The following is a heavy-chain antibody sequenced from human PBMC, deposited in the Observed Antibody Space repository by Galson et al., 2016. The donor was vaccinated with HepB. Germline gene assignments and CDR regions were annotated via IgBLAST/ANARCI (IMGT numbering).Heavy chain of an antibody. CDR2: ISPNSGVT. CDR3: ARDRGLSISGSSDWFDP. V-gene: IGHV1-2*06. Sequence: SVKVSCKASGYNFAGNYIHWVRQAPGQGLEWMGRISPNSGVTNYAQNFQARVTMTGDTSTSTAYLELRRLRLDDTAVYYCARDRGLSISGSSDWFDPWGQGTLVTVSS. CDR1: GYNFAGNY. D-gene: IGHD3-10*01. J-gene: IGHJ5*02.